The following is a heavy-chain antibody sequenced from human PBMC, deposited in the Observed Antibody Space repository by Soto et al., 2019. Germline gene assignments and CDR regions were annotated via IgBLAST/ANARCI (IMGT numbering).Heavy chain of an antibody. J-gene: IGHJ3*02. CDR1: GFTFTSSA. CDR2: IVVGSGNT. V-gene: IGHV1-58*02. CDR3: AAVSPTDYYGSGKRAFDI. Sequence: GASVKVSCKASGFTFTSSAMQWVRQARGQRLEWIGWIVVGSGNTNYAQKFQERVTITRDMSTSTAYMELSSLRSEDTAVYYCAAVSPTDYYGSGKRAFDIWGQGTMVTVSS. D-gene: IGHD3-10*01.